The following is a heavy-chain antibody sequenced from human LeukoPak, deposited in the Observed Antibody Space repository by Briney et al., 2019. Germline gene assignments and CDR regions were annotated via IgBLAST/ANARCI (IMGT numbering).Heavy chain of an antibody. V-gene: IGHV1-2*02. CDR2: INPNSGGT. CDR3: ARRLDYYDSRTYYRYFDY. D-gene: IGHD3-22*01. CDR1: GYTFTDYY. J-gene: IGHJ4*02. Sequence: GASVKVSCKASGYTFTDYYMHWVRQAPAQGLEWMGWINPNSGGTNYAQNFQGRVTITRDTSISTAYMELSRLTSDDTAVYYCARRLDYYDSRTYYRYFDYWGQGTLVTASS.